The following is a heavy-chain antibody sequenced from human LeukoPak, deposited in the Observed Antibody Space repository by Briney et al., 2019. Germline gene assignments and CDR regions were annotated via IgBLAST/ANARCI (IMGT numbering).Heavy chain of an antibody. CDR1: GYTLTELS. CDR2: FDPEDGET. D-gene: IGHD3-22*01. J-gene: IGHJ4*02. V-gene: IGHV1-24*01. Sequence: GASVKVSCKVSGYTLTELSMHWVRQAPGKGLEWMGGFDPEDGETIYAQKFQGRVTMTEDTSTDTAYMELSSLRSEDTAVYYCATTTVYYYDSSGYPKSTFDYWGQGTLVTVSS. CDR3: ATTTVYYYDSSGYPKSTFDY.